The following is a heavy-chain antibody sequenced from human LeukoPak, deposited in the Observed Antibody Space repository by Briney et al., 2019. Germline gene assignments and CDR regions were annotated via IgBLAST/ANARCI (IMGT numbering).Heavy chain of an antibody. CDR3: AIGIQLWFDY. V-gene: IGHV1-8*01. CDR1: GYTFTSYD. CDR2: INPNRGKT. J-gene: IGHJ4*02. Sequence: GASVKVSCKPSGYTFTSYDINWVRQATGRGAEWMGWINPNRGKTGYVQKLQGRVTMTRNTSISTAYMELSSLRSGDTAVYYCAIGIQLWFDYWGQGTLVTVSS. D-gene: IGHD5-18*01.